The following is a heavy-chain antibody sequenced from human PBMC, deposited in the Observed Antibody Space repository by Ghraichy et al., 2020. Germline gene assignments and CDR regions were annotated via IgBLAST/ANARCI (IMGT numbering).Heavy chain of an antibody. J-gene: IGHJ6*02. V-gene: IGHV3-23*01. CDR3: AKSTVSYYDFWSGYYHLWSYYYYDGMDV. Sequence: LSLTCAASGFTFSSYAMSWVRQAPGKGLEWVSAISGSGGSTYYADSVKGRFTISRDNSKNTLYLQMNSLRAEDTAVYYCAKSTVSYYDFWSGYYHLWSYYYYDGMDVWGQGTTVTVSS. CDR2: ISGSGGST. CDR1: GFTFSSYA. D-gene: IGHD3-3*01.